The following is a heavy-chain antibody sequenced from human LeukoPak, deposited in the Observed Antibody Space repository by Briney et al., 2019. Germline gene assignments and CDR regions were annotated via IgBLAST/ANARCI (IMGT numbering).Heavy chain of an antibody. Sequence: GGSLRLSCEASGFTFTNAWMNWVRQAPGKGLEWVGRIKSKTDGGTTDYAAPVKGRFTISRDDSKNTLYLQMNSLKTEDTAVYYCTTDTVGRLPNRSLNYYMDVWGKGTTVTISS. D-gene: IGHD2-21*02. CDR2: IKSKTDGGTT. CDR1: GFTFTNAW. CDR3: TTDTVGRLPNRSLNYYMDV. V-gene: IGHV3-15*01. J-gene: IGHJ6*03.